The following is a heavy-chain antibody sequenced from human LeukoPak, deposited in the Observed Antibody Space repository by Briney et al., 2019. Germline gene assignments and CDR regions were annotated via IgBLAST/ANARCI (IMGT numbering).Heavy chain of an antibody. CDR1: GGSISSDF. CDR3: ARRGGEASYAFDI. CDR2: IYYSGST. J-gene: IGHJ3*02. D-gene: IGHD2-21*01. V-gene: IGHV4-59*01. Sequence: SETLSLTCTVSGGSISSDFWGWIRQPPGKGLECIGFIYYSGSTNYNPSLKSRGTITVDTSKNQFSLKLSSVTAADTAVYYCARRGGEASYAFDIWGQGTMVTVSS.